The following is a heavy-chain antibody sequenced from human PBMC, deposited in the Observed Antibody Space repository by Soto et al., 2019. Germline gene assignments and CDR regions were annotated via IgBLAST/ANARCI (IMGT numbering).Heavy chain of an antibody. Sequence: PGGSLRLSCAASGFTVSSNYMSWVRQAPGKGLEWVSVIYSGGSTYYADSVKGRFTISRDNSKNTLYLQMNSLRADDTAVYYCARGGSIVGASSWFDPWGQGTLVTVSS. J-gene: IGHJ5*02. CDR1: GFTVSSNY. D-gene: IGHD1-26*01. V-gene: IGHV3-53*01. CDR3: ARGGSIVGASSWFDP. CDR2: IYSGGST.